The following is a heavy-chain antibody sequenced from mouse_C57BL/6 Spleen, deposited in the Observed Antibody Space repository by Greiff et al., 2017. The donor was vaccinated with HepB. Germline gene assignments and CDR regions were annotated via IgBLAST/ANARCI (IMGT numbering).Heavy chain of an antibody. D-gene: IGHD2-3*01. J-gene: IGHJ3*01. V-gene: IGHV5-17*01. CDR1: GFTFSDYG. CDR3: ARDDGYYVWFAY. CDR2: ISSGSSTI. Sequence: EVKLMESGGGLVKPGGSLKLSCAASGFTFSDYGMHWVRQAPEKGLEWVAYISSGSSTIYYADTVKGRFTISRDNAKNTLFLQMTSLRSEDTAMYYCARDDGYYVWFAYWGQGTLVTVSA.